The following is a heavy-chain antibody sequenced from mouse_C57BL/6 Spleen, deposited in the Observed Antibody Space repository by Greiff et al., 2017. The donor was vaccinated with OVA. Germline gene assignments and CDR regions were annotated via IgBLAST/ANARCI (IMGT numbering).Heavy chain of an antibody. J-gene: IGHJ2*01. V-gene: IGHV1-52*01. Sequence: VQLQQSGAELVRPGSSVKLSCKASGYTFTSYWMHWVKQRPIQGLEWIGNIDPSDSETHYNQKFKDKATLTVDKSSSTAYMQLSSLTSEDSAVYYCARDDYFDYWGQGTTLTVSS. CDR2: IDPSDSET. CDR1: GYTFTSYW. CDR3: ARDDYFDY. D-gene: IGHD2-3*01.